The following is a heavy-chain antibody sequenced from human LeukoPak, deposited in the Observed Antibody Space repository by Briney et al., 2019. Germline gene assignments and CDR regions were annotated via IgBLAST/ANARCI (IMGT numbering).Heavy chain of an antibody. D-gene: IGHD5-12*01. CDR3: ARGTSGYDYFDY. Sequence: SQTLSLTCTVSLGSISSGGYYWSCIRHHPGKGLEWIGYIYYSGSTYYNPSLKSRVTISVDTSKNQFSLKLSSVTAADTAVYYCARGTSGYDYFDYWGQGTLVTVSS. CDR2: IYYSGST. J-gene: IGHJ4*02. CDR1: LGSISSGGYY. V-gene: IGHV4-31*03.